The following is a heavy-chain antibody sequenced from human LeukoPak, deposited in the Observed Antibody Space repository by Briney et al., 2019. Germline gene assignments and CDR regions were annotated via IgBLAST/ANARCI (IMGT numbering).Heavy chain of an antibody. CDR3: ASISSPTHAYYYYYMDV. Sequence: ASVKVSCKASGYTFTSYDINWVRQAPGQGLEWMGGIIPIFGTANYAQKFQGRVTITTDESTSTAYMELSSLRSEDTAVYYCASISSPTHAYYYYYMDVWGKGTTVTVSS. V-gene: IGHV1-69*05. CDR2: IIPIFGTA. CDR1: GYTFTSYD. D-gene: IGHD6-13*01. J-gene: IGHJ6*03.